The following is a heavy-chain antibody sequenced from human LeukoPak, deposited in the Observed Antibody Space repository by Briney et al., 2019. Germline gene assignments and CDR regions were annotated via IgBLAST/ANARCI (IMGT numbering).Heavy chain of an antibody. V-gene: IGHV3-43D*03. CDR3: AKRDSGHDPRIHPPAAFDY. D-gene: IGHD2-21*02. Sequence: PGGSLRLSCVASGFTFDDYAMHWVRHGPGKGLGWVRLGSWYGNTTFCADSVKGRCTISRDNIKSSLFLQMNGLPPEDSALYYRAKRDSGHDPRIHPPAAFDYWGQGTLVTTSS. J-gene: IGHJ4*02. CDR1: GFTFDDYA. CDR2: GSWYGNTT.